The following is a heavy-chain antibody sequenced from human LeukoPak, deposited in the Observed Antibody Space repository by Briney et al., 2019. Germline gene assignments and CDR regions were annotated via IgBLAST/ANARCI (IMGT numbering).Heavy chain of an antibody. Sequence: GGSLRLSCAASGFTVSSNYMSWVRQAPGKGLEWVSVIYSGGSTYYADSVKGRFTISRDNSKNTLYLQMNSLRAEDTAVYYCARESRIAVAGTSWFGPWGQGTLVTVSS. D-gene: IGHD6-19*01. CDR2: IYSGGST. CDR1: GFTVSSNY. V-gene: IGHV3-53*01. CDR3: ARESRIAVAGTSWFGP. J-gene: IGHJ5*02.